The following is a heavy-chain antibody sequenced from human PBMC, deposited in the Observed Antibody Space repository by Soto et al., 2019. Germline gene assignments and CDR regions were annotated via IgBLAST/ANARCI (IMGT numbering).Heavy chain of an antibody. CDR3: ARGRGLYNSGRSQLDS. J-gene: IGHJ4*02. D-gene: IGHD1-1*01. CDR1: GFTFSNYG. CDR2: IWFDGSNE. V-gene: IGHV3-33*01. Sequence: QVQLVESGGGVVQPGRSLRLSCAASGFTFSNYGMHWVRQAPGKGLEWVAVIWFDGSNEYYADSVKGRFTISRDNSKNMVDLQMNSLRAEDTAVYYCARGRGLYNSGRSQLDSWGQGTLVTVSS.